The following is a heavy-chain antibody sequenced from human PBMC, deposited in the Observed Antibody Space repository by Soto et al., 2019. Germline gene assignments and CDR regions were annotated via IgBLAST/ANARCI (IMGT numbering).Heavy chain of an antibody. J-gene: IGHJ6*02. CDR1: GVNLRNYW. CDR3: ARDRIEAAGTPRFNYYYGMDV. D-gene: IGHD6-13*01. Sequence: GGSLRLSCTASGVNLRNYWMHWVRQAPGKGLVWVSVIYGGLTTSYADSVKGRFTISRDNSKNTVFLQMNSLRGEDTAVYYCARDRIEAAGTPRFNYYYGMDVWGQGTTVTVSS. V-gene: IGHV3-53*01. CDR2: IYGGLTT.